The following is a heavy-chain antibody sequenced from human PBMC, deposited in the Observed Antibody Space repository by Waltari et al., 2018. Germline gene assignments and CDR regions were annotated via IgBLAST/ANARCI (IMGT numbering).Heavy chain of an antibody. J-gene: IGHJ4*02. CDR3: TSDHGLSWPLD. Sequence: EVHLVESGGGLVHPGDSVRLSCEASGVIVSNNYMSWVRQPPGKGLEWVSVIYRGGETYYADSVKGRFTISRDNSKNTLDLQMNNVRAEDTAVYYCTSDHGLSWPLDWGQGTMVTVSS. D-gene: IGHD6-13*01. CDR1: GVIVSNNY. V-gene: IGHV3-53*01. CDR2: IYRGGET.